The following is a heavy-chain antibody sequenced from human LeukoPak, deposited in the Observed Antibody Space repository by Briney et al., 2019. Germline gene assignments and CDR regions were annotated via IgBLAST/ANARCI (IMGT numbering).Heavy chain of an antibody. CDR2: ISAYNGST. V-gene: IGHV1-18*01. D-gene: IGHD2-15*01. Sequence: ASVKVSCKASGYTFTSYGISWVRQAPGQGLEWMGWISAYNGSTNYAQKLQGRVTMTTDTSTSTAYMELRSLRSDDTAVYYCARVVVAATRGWFDPWGQGTLVTVSS. J-gene: IGHJ5*02. CDR1: GYTFTSYG. CDR3: ARVVVAATRGWFDP.